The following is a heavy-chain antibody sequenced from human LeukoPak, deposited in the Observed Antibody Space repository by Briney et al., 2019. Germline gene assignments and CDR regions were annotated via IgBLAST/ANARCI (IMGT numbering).Heavy chain of an antibody. CDR3: ARAGGDILTGPQYYFDY. CDR2: IYHSGST. D-gene: IGHD3-9*01. Sequence: SETLSLTCAVYGGSFSGYYWSWIRQPPGKGLEWIGSIYHSGSTYYNPSLKSRVTISVDTSKNQFSLKLSSVTAADTAVYYCARAGGDILTGPQYYFDYWGQGTLVTVSS. CDR1: GGSFSGYY. V-gene: IGHV4-34*01. J-gene: IGHJ4*02.